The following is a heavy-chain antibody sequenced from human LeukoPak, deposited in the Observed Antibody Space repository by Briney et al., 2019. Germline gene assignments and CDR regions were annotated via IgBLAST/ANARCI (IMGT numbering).Heavy chain of an antibody. Sequence: GGSLRLSCAASGFTFSGYYMSWIRQAPGKGLEWVSYISSSSSYTNYADSVKGRFTISRDNAKNSLYLQMNSLRAEDTAVYYCARDRRQLVIYYYGMDVWGKGTTVTVSS. J-gene: IGHJ6*04. CDR3: ARDRRQLVIYYYGMDV. CDR1: GFTFSGYY. V-gene: IGHV3-11*06. CDR2: ISSSSSYT. D-gene: IGHD6-13*01.